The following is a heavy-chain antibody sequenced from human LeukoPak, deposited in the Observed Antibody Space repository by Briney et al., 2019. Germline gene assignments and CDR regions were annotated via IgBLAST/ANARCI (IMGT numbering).Heavy chain of an antibody. V-gene: IGHV3-30*03. CDR3: ARDEYKADAY. D-gene: IGHD2/OR15-2a*01. CDR1: GFTFSSYG. CDR2: ISYDGSNK. Sequence: GRSLRLSCAASGFTFSSYGMHWVRQAPGKGLEWVAVISYDGSNKYYADSVKGRFTISRDNSKNTLYLQMNSLRAEDTAVYYCARDEYKADAYWGRGTLVTVSS. J-gene: IGHJ4*02.